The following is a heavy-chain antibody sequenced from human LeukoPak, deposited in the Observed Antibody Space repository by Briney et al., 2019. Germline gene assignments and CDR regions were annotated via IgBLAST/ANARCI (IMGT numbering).Heavy chain of an antibody. J-gene: IGHJ4*02. Sequence: PGGSLRLSCAASGFTFSSYDMHWVRQATGKGLEWVSAIGTAGDTYYPGSVKGRFTISRENAKNSLYLQMNSLRAGDTAVYYCARAPSAAGTLFIDYWGQGTLVIVSS. CDR1: GFTFSSYD. D-gene: IGHD6-13*01. CDR3: ARAPSAAGTLFIDY. V-gene: IGHV3-13*01. CDR2: IGTAGDT.